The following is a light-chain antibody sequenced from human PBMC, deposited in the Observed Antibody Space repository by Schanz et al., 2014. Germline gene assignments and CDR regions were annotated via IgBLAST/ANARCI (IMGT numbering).Light chain of an antibody. J-gene: IGLJ3*02. V-gene: IGLV1-47*01. CDR1: SSNIGSNY. CDR2: RNN. Sequence: QSVLTQPPSASGTPGQRVTISCSGSSSNIGSNYVYWYQQLPGTAPKLLIYRNNQRPSGVPDRVSGSKSGTSASLAISGLRSEDGGDYYCAAWDDSLNGWVFGGGTKLTVL. CDR3: AAWDDSLNGWV.